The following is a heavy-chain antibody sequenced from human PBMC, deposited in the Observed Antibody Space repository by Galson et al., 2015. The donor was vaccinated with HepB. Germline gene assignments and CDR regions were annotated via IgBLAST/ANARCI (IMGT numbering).Heavy chain of an antibody. Sequence: SVKVSCKASGGTYSRYTISWVRQAPGQGLEWLGGITPLFGTAKYAQKFQGRVTITADESTSTAYMELRSLKSDDTAVYYCARMGHYYDTLTDYWGQGTLATVSS. CDR1: GGTYSRYT. D-gene: IGHD3-22*01. J-gene: IGHJ4*02. V-gene: IGHV1-69*13. CDR3: ARMGHYYDTLTDY. CDR2: ITPLFGTA.